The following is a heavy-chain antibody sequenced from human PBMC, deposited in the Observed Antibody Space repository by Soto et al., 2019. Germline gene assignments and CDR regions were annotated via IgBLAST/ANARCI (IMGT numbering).Heavy chain of an antibody. CDR1: GLTFSSYS. D-gene: IGHD6-13*01. CDR3: ARARIAAAGLSFDP. J-gene: IGHJ5*02. CDR2: ISSSSSTI. V-gene: IGHV3-48*02. Sequence: PGGSLRLSCAASGLTFSSYSMNWVRQAPGKGLEWVSYISSSSSTIYYADSVKGRFTISRDNAKNSLYLQMNSLRDEDTAVYYCARARIAAAGLSFDPWGQGTLVTVSS.